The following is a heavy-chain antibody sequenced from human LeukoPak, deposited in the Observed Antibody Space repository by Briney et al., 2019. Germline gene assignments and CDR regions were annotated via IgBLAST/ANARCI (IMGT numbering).Heavy chain of an antibody. CDR2: IIPIFGTA. CDR3: ARDSTTDYYDRTD. V-gene: IGHV1-69*13. Sequence: ASVKVSCKASGYTFTGYYMHWVRQAPGQGLEWMGGIIPIFGTANYAQKFQGRVTITADESTSTAYMELSSLRSEDTAVYYCARDSTTDYYDRTDWGQGTLVTVSS. J-gene: IGHJ4*02. CDR1: GYTFTGYY. D-gene: IGHD3-22*01.